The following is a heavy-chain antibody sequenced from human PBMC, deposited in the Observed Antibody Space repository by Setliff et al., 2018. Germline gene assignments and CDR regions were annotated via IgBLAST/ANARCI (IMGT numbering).Heavy chain of an antibody. CDR2: IGVYSGNT. V-gene: IGHV1-18*01. D-gene: IGHD3-10*01. J-gene: IGHJ3*02. CDR1: GDTFSTYA. CDR3: ARDLNRWFGEFAFDI. Sequence: ASVKVSCKASGDTFSTYALSWVRQAPGQGLEWLGWIGVYSGNTYSAQRFQGRVTMTTDTSTRTAYMELRSLRSDDTAVYYCARDLNRWFGEFAFDIWGQGTMVTVSS.